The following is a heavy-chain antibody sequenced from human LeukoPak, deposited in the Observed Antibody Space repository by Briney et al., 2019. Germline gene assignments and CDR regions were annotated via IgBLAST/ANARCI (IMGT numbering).Heavy chain of an antibody. CDR1: GYTFTGYY. D-gene: IGHD6-19*01. CDR3: AMSSYSSGWYLDY. J-gene: IGHJ4*02. V-gene: IGHV1-2*02. Sequence: ASVKVSCKASGYTFTGYYMHWVRQAPGQGLEWMGWINPNSGGTNHAQKFQGRVTMTRDTSISTAYMELSRLRSDDTAVYYCAMSSYSSGWYLDYWGQGTLVTVSS. CDR2: INPNSGGT.